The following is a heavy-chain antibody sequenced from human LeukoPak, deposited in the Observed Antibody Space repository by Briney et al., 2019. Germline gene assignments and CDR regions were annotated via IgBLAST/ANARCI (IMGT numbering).Heavy chain of an antibody. CDR3: ARVYSSGWSDRFDY. J-gene: IGHJ4*02. Sequence: ASVKVSCKASVYTFTSYGISWVRQAPGQGLEWMGWISAYNSNTNYAQKLQGRVTMTTDTSTSTAYMELRCLRSDDTAVYYCARVYSSGWSDRFDYWGQGTLVTVSS. CDR2: ISAYNSNT. CDR1: VYTFTSYG. V-gene: IGHV1-18*01. D-gene: IGHD6-19*01.